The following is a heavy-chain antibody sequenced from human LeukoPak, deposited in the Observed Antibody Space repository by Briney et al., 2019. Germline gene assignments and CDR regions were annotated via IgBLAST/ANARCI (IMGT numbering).Heavy chain of an antibody. J-gene: IGHJ4*02. V-gene: IGHV3-66*01. CDR2: IYSGGST. CDR1: GFTVSSNY. CDR3: ALVMTTVTKGPFDY. Sequence: PGGSLRLSCAASGFTVSSNYMSRVRQAPGKGLEWVSVIYSGGSTYYADSVKGRFTISRDNSKNTLYLQMNSLRAEDTAVYYCALVMTTVTKGPFDYWGQGTLVTVSS. D-gene: IGHD4-17*01.